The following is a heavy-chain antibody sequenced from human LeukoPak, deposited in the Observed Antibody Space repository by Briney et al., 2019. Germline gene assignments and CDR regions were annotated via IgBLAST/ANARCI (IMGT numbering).Heavy chain of an antibody. Sequence: PSETLSLTCTVSGASVSSYYWSWLRQPPGKGPEWIGYFSYSGSTNYNPSPKSRVTISVDTSKNQFSLNLSSVTAADTAVYYCARGPLDSGYTYFDYWGQGTLVSVAS. J-gene: IGHJ4*02. D-gene: IGHD5-12*01. CDR2: FSYSGST. V-gene: IGHV4-59*02. CDR3: ARGPLDSGYTYFDY. CDR1: GASVSSYY.